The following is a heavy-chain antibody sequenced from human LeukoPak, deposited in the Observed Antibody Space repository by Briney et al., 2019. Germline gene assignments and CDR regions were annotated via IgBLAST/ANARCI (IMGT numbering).Heavy chain of an antibody. Sequence: EASVKVSCKASGGTFSSYAISWVRQAPGQGLEWMGRIIPILGIANYAQKFQGRATITADKSTSTAYMELSSLRSEDTAVYYCARGRYYYGSGSPAGAFDIWGQGTMVTVSS. D-gene: IGHD3-10*01. CDR3: ARGRYYYGSGSPAGAFDI. V-gene: IGHV1-69*04. CDR1: GGTFSSYA. CDR2: IIPILGIA. J-gene: IGHJ3*02.